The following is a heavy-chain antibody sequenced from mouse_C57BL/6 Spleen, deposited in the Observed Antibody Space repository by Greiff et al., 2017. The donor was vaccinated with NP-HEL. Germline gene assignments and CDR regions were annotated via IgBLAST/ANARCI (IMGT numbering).Heavy chain of an antibody. V-gene: IGHV1-9*01. CDR1: GYIFTGYW. CDR2: ILAGSGST. Sequence: QVQLQQSSGAVLMPPGALVMLSCTATGYIFTGYWIEGVKQRPGNRLEWIGEILAGSGSTNYNEKFKGKATFTADTSSNTADMLLSTLTTRDAAIYCCARSMDYWGQGTSVTVSS. CDR3: ARSMDY. J-gene: IGHJ4*01.